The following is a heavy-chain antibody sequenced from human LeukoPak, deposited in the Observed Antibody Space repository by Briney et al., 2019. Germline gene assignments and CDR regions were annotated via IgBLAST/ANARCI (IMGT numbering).Heavy chain of an antibody. D-gene: IGHD3-9*01. CDR2: MYHSGST. V-gene: IGHV4-38-2*02. CDR1: GYSISSAYY. CDR3: ARVFSQTSPYNWFDP. Sequence: SETLSLTCSVSGYSISSAYYWGWIRQPPGKGLEWIGTMYHSGSTNYKPSLKSRVTISVDTSKNQFSLKLSSVTAADTAVYYCARVFSQTSPYNWFDPWGQGTLVTVSS. J-gene: IGHJ5*02.